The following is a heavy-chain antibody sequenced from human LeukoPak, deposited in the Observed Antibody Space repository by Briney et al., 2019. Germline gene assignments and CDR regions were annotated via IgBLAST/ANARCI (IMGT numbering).Heavy chain of an antibody. CDR3: ARDKYGYNTPIDY. D-gene: IGHD5-24*01. CDR1: GFTFSNFG. J-gene: IGHJ4*02. CDR2: IPYDGSNK. V-gene: IGHV3-30-3*01. Sequence: PGGSLRLSCAASGFTFSNFGMYWVSQAPGKWMEWVAVIPYDGSNKYHADSVKGRFTISRDNSKNTLSMQMNSLRLEDTAVYYCARDKYGYNTPIDYWGQGTLVTVSS.